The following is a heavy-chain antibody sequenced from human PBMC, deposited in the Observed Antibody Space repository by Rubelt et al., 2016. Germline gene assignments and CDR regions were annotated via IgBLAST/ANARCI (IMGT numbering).Heavy chain of an antibody. V-gene: IGHV4-39*01. J-gene: IGHJ5*02. Sequence: QLQLQESGPGLVRPSETLSLPCSVHGSSINSSPYYWGWLRQPPGKGLEWIARIYYSGNTYYTPSLPNRVTMSVYTSINQFSRRLSLGPAAETAVYFWARHWGVGYYDPAGWFDPWGQGTLVTVSS. CDR2: IYYSGNT. CDR1: GSSINSSPYY. D-gene: IGHD3-3*01. CDR3: ARHWGVGYYDPAGWFDP.